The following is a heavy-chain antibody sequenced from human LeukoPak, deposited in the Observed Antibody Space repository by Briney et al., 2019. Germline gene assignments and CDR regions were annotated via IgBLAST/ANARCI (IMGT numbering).Heavy chain of an antibody. CDR1: GGSISSSSYY. V-gene: IGHV4-39*01. CDR3: ARQIGRWDYVWGAYRITDAFDL. J-gene: IGHJ3*01. Sequence: SETLSLTCTVSGGSISSSSYYWGWIRQPPGKGLEWIGSIYYSGSTYYNPSLKSRVTISVAKNQFSLKLSSVTAADTAVYYCARQIGRWDYVWGAYRITDAFDLWGQGTMVTVSS. D-gene: IGHD3-16*02. CDR2: IYYSGST.